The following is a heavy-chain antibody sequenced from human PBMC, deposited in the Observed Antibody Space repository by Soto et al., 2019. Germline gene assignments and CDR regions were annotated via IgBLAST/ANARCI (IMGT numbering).Heavy chain of an antibody. J-gene: IGHJ4*02. V-gene: IGHV1-2*04. CDR1: GYTFTGFY. CDR3: ASGGSTVTREFDY. CDR2: INPKSGDT. D-gene: IGHD4-17*01. Sequence: QVQLVQSGAEVKKPGASVKVSCKALGYTFTGFYMHWVRQAPGQGLEWMGWINPKSGDTEYAQKFQGWVTMTRDTSISTAYMELSRLKSDDTAVYSCASGGSTVTREFDYWGQGTLVSVSS.